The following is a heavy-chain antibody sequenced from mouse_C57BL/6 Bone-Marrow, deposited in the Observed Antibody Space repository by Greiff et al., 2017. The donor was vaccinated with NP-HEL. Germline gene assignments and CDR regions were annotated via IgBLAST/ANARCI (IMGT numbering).Heavy chain of an antibody. D-gene: IGHD2-10*01. CDR2: ISYSGST. CDR3: ARTYYDPYYAMDD. CDR1: GYSITSDY. Sequence: VQLKQSGPGLAKPSQTLSLTCSVTGYSITSDYWNWIRKFPGNKLEYMGYISYSGSTYYNPSLKSRISITRDTSKNQYYLQLNSVTTEDTATYYCARTYYDPYYAMDDWGQGTSVTVSS. V-gene: IGHV3-8*01. J-gene: IGHJ4*01.